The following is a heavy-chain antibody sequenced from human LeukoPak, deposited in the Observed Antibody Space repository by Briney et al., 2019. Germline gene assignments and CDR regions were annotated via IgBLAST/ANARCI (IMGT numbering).Heavy chain of an antibody. CDR3: AKAPVTTCSGAYCYPFDY. V-gene: IGHV3-48*01. CDR1: GGSIISSSYY. D-gene: IGHD2-15*01. CDR2: ISSSSSTI. J-gene: IGHJ4*02. Sequence: ETLSLTCTVSGGSIISSSYYWGWVRQAPGKGLEWVSYISSSSSTIYYADSVKGRFTISRDNAKNSLYLQMNSLRAEDAAVYYCAKAPVTTCSGAYCYPFDYWGQGTLVTVSS.